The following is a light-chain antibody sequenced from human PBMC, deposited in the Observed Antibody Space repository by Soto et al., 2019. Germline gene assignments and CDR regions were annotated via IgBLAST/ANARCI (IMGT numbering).Light chain of an antibody. V-gene: IGKV3-15*01. CDR1: QSVSSN. CDR3: QQYNNWPEA. CDR2: GAS. Sequence: EIVITQSPATLSVSPGERATLSCRASQSVSSNLAWYQQKPRRAPRLLIYGASTRATGIPARFSGSGSGTEFTLTTSSLQSQDFAVDYCQQYNNWPEAFGQGTKVDIK. J-gene: IGKJ1*01.